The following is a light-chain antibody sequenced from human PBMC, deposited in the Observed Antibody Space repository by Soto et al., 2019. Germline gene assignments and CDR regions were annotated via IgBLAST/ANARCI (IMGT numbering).Light chain of an antibody. J-gene: IGLJ1*01. V-gene: IGLV2-14*03. CDR1: SSDVGGYNY. CDR3: SSYTTSNTRQIV. CDR2: DVS. Sequence: QSVLTQPASVTGSPGQAITISCPGTSSDVGGYNYVSWYQHHPGKAPKLLIYDVSNRPSGVSNRFSGSKSDNTASLTISGLQPEDEADYYCSSYTTSNTRQIVFGTGTKAPS.